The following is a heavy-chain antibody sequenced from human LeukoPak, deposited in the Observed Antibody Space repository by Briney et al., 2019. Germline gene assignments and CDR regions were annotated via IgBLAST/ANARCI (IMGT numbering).Heavy chain of an antibody. V-gene: IGHV4-38-2*02. CDR2: IYHSGST. J-gene: IGHJ4*02. D-gene: IGHD5-18*01. Sequence: SETLSLTCTVSGYSISSGYYWGWIRQPPGKGLEWIGSIYHSGSTYYNPSLKSRVTISVDTSKNQFSLKLSSVTAADTAVYYCARVGGDTAMVTEGAFDYWGQGTLVTVSS. CDR3: ARVGGDTAMVTEGAFDY. CDR1: GYSISSGYY.